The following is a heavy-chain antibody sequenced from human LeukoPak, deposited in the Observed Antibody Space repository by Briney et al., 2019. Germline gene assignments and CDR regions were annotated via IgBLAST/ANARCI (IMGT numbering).Heavy chain of an antibody. J-gene: IGHJ4*02. D-gene: IGHD1-26*01. V-gene: IGHV3-7*03. CDR1: GFTFSSYW. CDR2: INKDGSEK. CDR3: ARSEAPGTVDY. Sequence: PGGSLRLSCTASGFTFSSYWMSWVRQAPRKGLEWVANINKDGSEKYYVDSVEGQFTVSRDSAKNSLYLQMNSLRAEDTAVYYCARSEAPGTVDYWGQGTLVTVSS.